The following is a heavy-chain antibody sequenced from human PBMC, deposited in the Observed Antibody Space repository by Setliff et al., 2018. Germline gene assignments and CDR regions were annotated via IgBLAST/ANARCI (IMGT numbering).Heavy chain of an antibody. CDR3: AKGTAYYDTFWYFDL. V-gene: IGHV3-53*01. J-gene: IGHJ2*01. Sequence: GGSLRLSCVVSGFTVSNDFMGWVRQAPGKGLELVSVIYNVGSTYYVDSVKGRFTISRDNSKNTLYLQMDSLRAEDTAVYYCAKGTAYYDTFWYFDLWGRGTLVTVSS. CDR2: IYNVGST. D-gene: IGHD3-22*01. CDR1: GFTVSNDF.